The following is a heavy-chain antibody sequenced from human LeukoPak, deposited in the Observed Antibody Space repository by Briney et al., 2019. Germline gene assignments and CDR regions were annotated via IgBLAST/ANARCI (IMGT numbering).Heavy chain of an antibody. Sequence: ETLPLICSVSGGSMSRLHESWTRDPTGEGVVWIGYIYNSGTTSYSPSLESRVTISVDTSKNQFSLKLSSVTAADTAVYFCASNPDYYDSSAYWNYWGQGTLVTVSS. J-gene: IGHJ4*02. V-gene: IGHV4-59*11. CDR1: GGSMSRLH. CDR3: ASNPDYYDSSAYWNY. D-gene: IGHD3-22*01. CDR2: IYNSGTT.